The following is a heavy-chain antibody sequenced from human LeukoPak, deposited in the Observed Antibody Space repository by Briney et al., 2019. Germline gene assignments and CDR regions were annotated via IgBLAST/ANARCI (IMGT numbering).Heavy chain of an antibody. V-gene: IGHV3-21*01. CDR3: ARESRIVVVKTMDDAADI. CDR2: ISSSSSYI. CDR1: GFTFSSYS. Sequence: GGSLRLSCAASGFTFSSYSMNWVRQAPGKGLEWVSSISSSSSYIYYADSVKGRFTISRDNAKNSLYLEMNSLRAEDTAVYYCARESRIVVVKTMDDAADIWGQGTMVTVSS. D-gene: IGHD2-21*01. J-gene: IGHJ3*02.